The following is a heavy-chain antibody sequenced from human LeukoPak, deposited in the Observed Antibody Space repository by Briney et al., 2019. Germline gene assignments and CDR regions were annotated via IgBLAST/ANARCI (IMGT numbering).Heavy chain of an antibody. CDR2: IYPGDSDT. V-gene: IGHV5-51*01. J-gene: IGHJ4*02. Sequence: GESLKISCKGSGYSFTGYWIGWVRQMPGKGLEWMGIIYPGDSDTRYSPSFQGQVTISADKSISTAYLQWSSLKASDTAMYYCARTYYYGSGSYYSPGYWGQGTLVTVSS. CDR1: GYSFTGYW. D-gene: IGHD3-10*01. CDR3: ARTYYYGSGSYYSPGY.